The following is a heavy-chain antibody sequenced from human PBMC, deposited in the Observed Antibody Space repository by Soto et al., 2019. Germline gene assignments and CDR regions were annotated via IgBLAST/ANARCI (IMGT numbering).Heavy chain of an antibody. J-gene: IGHJ6*02. CDR3: ASHPAYYYGMDV. V-gene: IGHV4-39*01. Sequence: SDTLSLTCAVSGGSISSSSYYWGWIRQPPGKGLEWIGSIYYSGSTYYNPSLKSRVTISVDTSKNQFSLKLSSVTAADTAVYYCASHPAYYYGMDVWGQGTTVTVSS. CDR2: IYYSGST. CDR1: GGSISSSSYY.